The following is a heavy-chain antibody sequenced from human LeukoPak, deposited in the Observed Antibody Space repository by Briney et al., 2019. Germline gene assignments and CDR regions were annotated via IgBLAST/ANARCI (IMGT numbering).Heavy chain of an antibody. CDR1: GYSISSGHY. Sequence: SETLSLTCTVSGYSISSGHYWGWIRQPPGKGLEWIGSIYHSGSTSYNPSLKSRVIISVDTSKNQFSLKLRSVTAADTAIYYCARKPTGFDYWGQGTLVTVSS. V-gene: IGHV4-38-2*02. D-gene: IGHD4-17*01. J-gene: IGHJ4*02. CDR3: ARKPTGFDY. CDR2: IYHSGST.